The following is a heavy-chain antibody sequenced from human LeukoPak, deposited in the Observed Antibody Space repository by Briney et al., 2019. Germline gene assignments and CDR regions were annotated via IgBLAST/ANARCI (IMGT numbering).Heavy chain of an antibody. CDR1: GFTFSSYS. CDR2: ISSSNSTI. Sequence: GGSLRLSCAASGFTFSSYSMNWVRQAPGKGLEWVSYISSSNSTIYYADSVKGRFTISRDNAKNSLYLQMNSLRAEDTAVYYCARDGYSGYDLGGGSDYWGQGTLVTVSS. D-gene: IGHD5-12*01. V-gene: IGHV3-48*01. CDR3: ARDGYSGYDLGGGSDY. J-gene: IGHJ4*02.